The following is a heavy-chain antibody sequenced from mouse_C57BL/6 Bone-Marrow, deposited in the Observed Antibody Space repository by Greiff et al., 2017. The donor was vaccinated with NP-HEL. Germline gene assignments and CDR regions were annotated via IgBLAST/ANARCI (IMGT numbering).Heavy chain of an antibody. J-gene: IGHJ4*01. CDR2: IDPENGDT. D-gene: IGHD1-1*01. Sequence: VQLQQSGAELVRPGASDKLSCTVSGFNIKDDYMHWVKQRPEQGLEWIGWIDPENGDTEYASKFQGKATITADTSSNPAYLQLSSLTSEDTAVYYCTTGGSSPYAMDYWGQGTSVTVSS. CDR1: GFNIKDDY. V-gene: IGHV14-4*01. CDR3: TTGGSSPYAMDY.